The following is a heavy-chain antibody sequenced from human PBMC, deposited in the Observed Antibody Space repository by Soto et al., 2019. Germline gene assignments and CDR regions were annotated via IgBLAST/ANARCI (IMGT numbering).Heavy chain of an antibody. D-gene: IGHD2-2*01. J-gene: IGHJ5*02. CDR1: GYTFTSYG. V-gene: IGHV1-18*01. CDR3: ARVSVIAPRTMPHKNWFDP. CDR2: ISAYNGDT. Sequence: QVQLVQSGAEVKKPGASVKVSCKASGYTFTSYGITWVRQAPGQGLEWMGWISAYNGDTNYAQKLQGRVTMTTDTSTRTASMELRSLRSDDTAVYYCARVSVIAPRTMPHKNWFDPWGQGTLVTVSA.